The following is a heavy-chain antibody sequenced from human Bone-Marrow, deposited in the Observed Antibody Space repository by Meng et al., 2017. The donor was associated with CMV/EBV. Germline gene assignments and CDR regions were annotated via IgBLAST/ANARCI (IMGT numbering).Heavy chain of an antibody. CDR1: GFTFSSYA. J-gene: IGHJ4*02. CDR3: AKGEGDFWSGYYFDY. V-gene: IGHV3-23*01. D-gene: IGHD3-3*01. CDR2: ISGSGGST. Sequence: GGSLRLSCAASGFTFSSYAMSWVRQAPGKGLEWVSAISGSGGSTYYADSVKGRFTISRDNSKNTLYLQMNSLRAEDTAAYYCAKGEGDFWSGYYFDYWGQGTRVTGSS.